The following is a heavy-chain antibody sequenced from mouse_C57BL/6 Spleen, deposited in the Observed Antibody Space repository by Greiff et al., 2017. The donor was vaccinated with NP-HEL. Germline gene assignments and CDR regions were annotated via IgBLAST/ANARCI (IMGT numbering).Heavy chain of an antibody. D-gene: IGHD2-2*01. V-gene: IGHV5-16*01. CDR2: INYDGSST. CDR3: ARGGYAWFAY. J-gene: IGHJ3*01. CDR1: GFTFSDYY. Sequence: EVKLVESEGGLVQPGSSMKLSCTASGFTFSDYYMAWVRQVPEKGLEWVAHINYDGSSTYYLDSLKSRFIISRDNAKNILYLQMSSLKSEDTATYYCARGGYAWFAYWGQGTLVTVSA.